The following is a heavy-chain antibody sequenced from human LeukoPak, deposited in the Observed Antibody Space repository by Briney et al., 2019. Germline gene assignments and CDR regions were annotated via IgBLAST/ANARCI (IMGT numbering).Heavy chain of an antibody. CDR1: DYSISSAYY. V-gene: IGHV4-38-2*02. CDR2: IYHSGST. Sequence: ASETLSLTCAVSDYSISSAYYWGWIRQPPGKGLEWIGSIYHSGSTDYNPSLKSRVTISVDTSKNQFSLKLRSVTAADTAVYYCARDQAYCGGDCYFAFWGQGTLVTVSS. J-gene: IGHJ4*02. D-gene: IGHD2-21*02. CDR3: ARDQAYCGGDCYFAF.